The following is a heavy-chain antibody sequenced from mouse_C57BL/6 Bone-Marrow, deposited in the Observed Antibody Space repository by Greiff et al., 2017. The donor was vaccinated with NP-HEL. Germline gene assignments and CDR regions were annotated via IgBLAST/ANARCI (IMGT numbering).Heavy chain of an antibody. Sequence: QVQLQQSGPELVKPGASVKLSCKASGYTFTSYDINWVKQRPGQGLEWIGLIYPRDGSTKYNEKFKGKATLTVDTSSSTAYMELHSLTSEDSAVYFCARGDSNSFAYWGQGTLVTVSA. CDR1: GYTFTSYD. CDR3: ARGDSNSFAY. CDR2: IYPRDGST. J-gene: IGHJ3*01. V-gene: IGHV1-85*01. D-gene: IGHD2-5*01.